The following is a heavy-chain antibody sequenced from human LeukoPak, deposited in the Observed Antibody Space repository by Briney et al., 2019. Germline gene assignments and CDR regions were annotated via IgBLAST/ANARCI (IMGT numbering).Heavy chain of an antibody. CDR2: ISISSTYI. CDR3: ARDPLGYCSGGSCDWFDP. Sequence: PGGSLRLSCAASGFTLSTYSMNWVRQAPGKGLEWVSSISISSTYIYYADSVKGRSTIPRDNAKNSLYLQMNSLRAEDTAVYYCARDPLGYCSGGSCDWFDPWGQGTLVTVSS. D-gene: IGHD2-15*01. CDR1: GFTLSTYS. V-gene: IGHV3-21*01. J-gene: IGHJ5*02.